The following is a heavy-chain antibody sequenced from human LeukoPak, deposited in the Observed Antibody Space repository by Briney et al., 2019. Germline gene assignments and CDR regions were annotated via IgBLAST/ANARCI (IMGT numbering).Heavy chain of an antibody. Sequence: GATVKVSCKASGYTFTSYGISWVRQAPGQGLEWIGWISAYNGNTNYAQKLQGRVTMTTDTSTSTAYMELRSLRSDDTAVYYCARVPPPLGYCSSTSCPFDYWGQGTLVTVSS. D-gene: IGHD2-2*01. CDR1: GYTFTSYG. J-gene: IGHJ4*02. V-gene: IGHV1-18*04. CDR3: ARVPPPLGYCSSTSCPFDY. CDR2: ISAYNGNT.